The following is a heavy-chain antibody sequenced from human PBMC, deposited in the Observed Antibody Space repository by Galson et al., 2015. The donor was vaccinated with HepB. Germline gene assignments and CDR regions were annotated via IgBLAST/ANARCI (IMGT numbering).Heavy chain of an antibody. V-gene: IGHV3-13*01. CDR1: GFTFSSYD. D-gene: IGHD2-2*01. J-gene: IGHJ5*02. Sequence: SLRLSCAASGFTFSSYDMHWVRQATGKGLEWVSAIGTAGDTYYPGSVKGRFTISRENAKNSLYLQMNSLRAGDTAVYYCARGLGYCSSTSCRDVAFWFDPWGQGTLVTVSS. CDR3: ARGLGYCSSTSCRDVAFWFDP. CDR2: IGTAGDT.